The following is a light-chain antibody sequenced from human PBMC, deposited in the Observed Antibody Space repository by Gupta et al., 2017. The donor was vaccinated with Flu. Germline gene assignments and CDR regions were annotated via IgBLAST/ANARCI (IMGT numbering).Light chain of an antibody. Sequence: QSALTQPPSASGSPGQSVTISCTGTSSDVGGYNYVSWYQQHPGKAPKLMIYEVSKRPSGVPDRLSGSQSGNPASLTGAGRQAEDEADYYCSSAVGTNTVVGTGTKVTVL. CDR1: SSDVGGYNY. CDR2: EVS. J-gene: IGLJ1*01. V-gene: IGLV2-8*01. CDR3: SSAVGTNTV.